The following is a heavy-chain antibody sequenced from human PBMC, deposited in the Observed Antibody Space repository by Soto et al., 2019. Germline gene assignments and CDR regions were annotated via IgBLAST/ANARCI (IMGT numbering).Heavy chain of an antibody. CDR2: IIPIFGTA. D-gene: IGHD3-3*01. Sequence: QVQLVQSGAEVKKPGSSVKVSCKASGGTFSSYAISWVRQAPGQGLEWMGGIIPIFGTANYAQKFQGRVTITADEATSTAYMELSSVRSEDTAVYYCARNLRFLEWLEGYYGMDVWGQGTTVTVSS. J-gene: IGHJ6*02. CDR1: GGTFSSYA. V-gene: IGHV1-69*01. CDR3: ARNLRFLEWLEGYYGMDV.